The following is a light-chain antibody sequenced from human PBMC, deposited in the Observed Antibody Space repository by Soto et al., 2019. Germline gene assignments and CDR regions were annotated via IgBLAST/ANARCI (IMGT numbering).Light chain of an antibody. V-gene: IGLV2-23*01. CDR3: SSYVGSGTYVV. CDR2: EGN. J-gene: IGLJ2*01. CDR1: SSDVGTYNL. Sequence: QSVLTQPASVSGSPGQSITITCTGTSSDVGTYNLVSWYQQHPGNAPKLMIYEGNKRPSGVSNRFSGSKSGNTASLTISGLQAEDEGDYYCSSYVGSGTYVVFGGGTKLTVL.